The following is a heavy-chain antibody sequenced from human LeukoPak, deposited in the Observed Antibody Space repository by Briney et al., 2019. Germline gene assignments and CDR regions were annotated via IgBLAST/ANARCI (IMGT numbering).Heavy chain of an antibody. V-gene: IGHV3-53*01. CDR2: IYSGGST. D-gene: IGHD1-26*01. J-gene: IGHJ6*02. CDR1: GFTVSSNY. Sequence: GGSLRLSCAASGFTVSSNYMSWVRQAPGKGLEWVSVIYSGGSTYYADSAKGRFTISRHNSKNTLYLQMNSLRAEDTALYYCAKLVGTTIYYGMDVWGQGTTVAVSS. CDR3: AKLVGTTIYYGMDV.